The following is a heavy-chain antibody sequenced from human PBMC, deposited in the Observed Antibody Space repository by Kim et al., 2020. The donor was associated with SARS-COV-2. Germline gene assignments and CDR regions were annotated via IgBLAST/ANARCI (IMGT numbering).Heavy chain of an antibody. V-gene: IGHV3-30*18. D-gene: IGHD6-13*01. CDR1: GFTFSNYG. CDR3: AKDSSSWYELFDY. J-gene: IGHJ4*02. CDR2: ISYDGGNK. Sequence: GGSLRLSCAASGFTFSNYGMHWVRQAPGKGPEWVAVISYDGGNKYYADSVKGRFTISRDNSKNKLYLQMNSLRAEDTAVYYCAKDSSSWYELFDYWGQGTLVTVSS.